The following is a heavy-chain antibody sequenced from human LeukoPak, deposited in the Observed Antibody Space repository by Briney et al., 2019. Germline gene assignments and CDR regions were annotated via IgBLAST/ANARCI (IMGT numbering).Heavy chain of an antibody. CDR2: ISAYNGNT. J-gene: IGHJ5*02. CDR1: GYTFTSYG. D-gene: IGHD3-22*01. CDR3: ARDPLYDSSGYYYIDNWFDP. V-gene: IGHV1-18*01. Sequence: ASVKVSFKASGYTFTSYGISWVRQAPGQGLEWMGWISAYNGNTNYAQKLQGRATMTTDTSTSTAYMELRSLRSDDTAVYYCARDPLYDSSGYYYIDNWFDPWGQGTLVTVSS.